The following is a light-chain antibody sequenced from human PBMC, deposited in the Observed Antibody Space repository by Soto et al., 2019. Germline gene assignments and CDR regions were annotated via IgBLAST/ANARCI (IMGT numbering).Light chain of an antibody. CDR2: EVN. J-gene: IGLJ3*02. Sequence: QSALTQPASVSWSPGQSITFSCTGSSDDIGNFNFVSWYQQYPGKAPKLILYEVNKRPLGVSDRFSGAKSGNTASLTISGLQAEDEADYHCCSYAGSRWVFGGGTKVTVL. CDR1: SDDIGNFNF. V-gene: IGLV2-23*02. CDR3: CSYAGSRWV.